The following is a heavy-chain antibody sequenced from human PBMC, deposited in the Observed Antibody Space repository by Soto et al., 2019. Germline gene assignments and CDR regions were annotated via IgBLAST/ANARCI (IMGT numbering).Heavy chain of an antibody. Sequence: EVKLVESGGGLVQPGGSLSFSCAGSGFTFGSFNMNWVRRAPGKGLEWVSHISSVSGTTYYADSVKGRFTISRDNAKNSLYLQMNTLRDEDTAVYYCAIGGSRVVFDYWGQGTLVTVSS. V-gene: IGHV3-48*02. CDR2: ISSVSGTT. CDR1: GFTFGSFN. J-gene: IGHJ4*02. CDR3: AIGGSRVVFDY. D-gene: IGHD3-3*01.